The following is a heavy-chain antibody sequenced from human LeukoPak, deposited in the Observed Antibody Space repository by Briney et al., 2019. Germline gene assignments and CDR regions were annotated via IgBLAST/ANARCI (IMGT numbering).Heavy chain of an antibody. J-gene: IGHJ4*02. CDR3: ARVQFSSGSLDY. D-gene: IGHD6-19*01. V-gene: IGHV4-30-2*01. CDR2: IYHSGST. Sequence: SETLSLTCTVSGGSISSGGYYWSWIRQPPGKGLEWIGYIYHSGSTYYNPSLKSRVTISVDKSKNQFSLKVRSVTAADTAVYYCARVQFSSGSLDYWGQGTLVTVSS. CDR1: GGSISSGGYY.